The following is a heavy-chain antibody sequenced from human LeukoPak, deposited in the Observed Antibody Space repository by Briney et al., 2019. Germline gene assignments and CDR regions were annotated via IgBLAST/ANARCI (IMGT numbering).Heavy chain of an antibody. CDR3: ASTIVHCSSTSFTTYYYYGMDV. J-gene: IGHJ6*02. D-gene: IGHD2-2*01. CDR1: GGTFSSYA. Sequence: GASVKVSCKASGGTFSSYAISWVRQAPGQGLEWMGGIIPIFGTANYAQKFQGRVTITADESTSTAYMELSSLRSEDTAVYYCASTIVHCSSTSFTTYYYYGMDVWGQGTTVTASS. CDR2: IIPIFGTA. V-gene: IGHV1-69*13.